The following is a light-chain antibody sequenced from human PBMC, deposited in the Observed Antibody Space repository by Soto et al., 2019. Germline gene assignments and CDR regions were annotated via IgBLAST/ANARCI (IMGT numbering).Light chain of an antibody. CDR2: NSN. CDR3: AAWDDSLTGPV. V-gene: IGLV1-44*01. J-gene: IGLJ1*01. Sequence: QSVLSQPPSASGTPGQTVIISCSGSRSDIGSNFVNWYQHLPGTAPKLLIYNSNQRPSGVPDRFPGSKSGTSASLAISGLQSEDEADYYCAAWDDSLTGPVFGTGTKLTVL. CDR1: RSDIGSNF.